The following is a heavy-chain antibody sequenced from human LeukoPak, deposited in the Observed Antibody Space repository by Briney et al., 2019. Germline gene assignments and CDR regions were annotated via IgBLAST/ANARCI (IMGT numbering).Heavy chain of an antibody. V-gene: IGHV3-15*01. CDR2: IKKKADGGTA. Sequence: PGGSLRLSCVGSGFSVNDAWMSWVRQAPGKGLEWVGRIKKKADGGTADHAAPVKGRFTVSSDDSKNTLYLQMNSLKAEDTAMYYCVTDLLGSRVTFDYWGQGTLVTVSS. CDR3: VTDLLGSRVTFDY. D-gene: IGHD2-15*01. J-gene: IGHJ4*02. CDR1: GFSVNDAW.